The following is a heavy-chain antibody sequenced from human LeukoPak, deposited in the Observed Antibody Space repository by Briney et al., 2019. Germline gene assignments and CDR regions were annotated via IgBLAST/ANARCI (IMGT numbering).Heavy chain of an antibody. D-gene: IGHD3-10*01. CDR3: ARAYGSWSYSVIARVDY. J-gene: IGHJ4*02. V-gene: IGHV4-59*02. CDR1: GASVSSYY. Sequence: SEPLSLTCTVSGASVSSYYWSWIRQPPGKGLEWIGYIYYSGSTRYNPSLKSRVTISLDTSKNQFSLKMSSATAADTAVYYCARAYGSWSYSVIARVDYWGQGTLVTVSS. CDR2: IYYSGST.